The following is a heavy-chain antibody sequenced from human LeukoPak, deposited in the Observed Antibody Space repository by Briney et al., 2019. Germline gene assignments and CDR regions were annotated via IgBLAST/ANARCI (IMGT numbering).Heavy chain of an antibody. CDR2: IKSKTDGGTT. J-gene: IGHJ4*02. CDR1: GFTFSNAW. CDR3: GGELPPFDY. D-gene: IGHD3-10*01. Sequence: RSGGSLRLSCAASGFTFSNAWMSWVRQAPGKGLGWVGRIKSKTDGGTTDYAAPVKGRFTISRDDSKNTLYLQMNSLKTKDTAVYYCGGELPPFDYWGQGTLVTVSS. V-gene: IGHV3-15*01.